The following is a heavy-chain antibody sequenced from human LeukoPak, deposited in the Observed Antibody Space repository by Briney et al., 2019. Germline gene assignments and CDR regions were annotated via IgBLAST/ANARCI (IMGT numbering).Heavy chain of an antibody. V-gene: IGHV3-7*01. D-gene: IGHD5-12*01. CDR1: GFTFSSYW. CDR2: INHNGNVS. Sequence: GGSLRLSCAASGFTFSSYWMNWARQAPGKGLEWVASINHNGNVSYYVDSVKGRFTISRDNAKNTLYLQMDSLRAEDTAIYYCAKIPSATESFDYWGQGTLVTVSS. J-gene: IGHJ4*02. CDR3: AKIPSATESFDY.